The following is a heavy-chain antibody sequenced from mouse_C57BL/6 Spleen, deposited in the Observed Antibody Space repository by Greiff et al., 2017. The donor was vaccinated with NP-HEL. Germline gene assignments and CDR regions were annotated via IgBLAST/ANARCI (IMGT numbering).Heavy chain of an antibody. CDR1: GFTFSSYG. D-gene: IGHD2-1*01. CDR2: ISSGGSYT. J-gene: IGHJ3*01. Sequence: EVKVVESGGDLVKPGGSLKLSCAASGFTFSSYGMSWVRQTPDKRLEWVATISSGGSYTYYPDSVKGRFTISRDNAKNTLYLQMSSLKSEDTAMYYCARQGGKGGFAYWGQGTLVTVSA. CDR3: ARQGGKGGFAY. V-gene: IGHV5-6*01.